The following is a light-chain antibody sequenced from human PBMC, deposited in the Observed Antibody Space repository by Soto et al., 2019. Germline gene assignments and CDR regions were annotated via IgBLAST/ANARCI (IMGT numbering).Light chain of an antibody. V-gene: IGLV1-40*01. CDR2: GNS. J-gene: IGLJ1*01. CDR1: SSNIGAGYD. Sequence: SALTQPPAGSGGRGQRVTISCTGSSSNIGAGYDVHWYQQLPGTAPKLLIYGNSNRPSGVPDRFSGSKSGTSASLAITGLQAEDEADYYCQSYDSSLSGYVFGTGTKVTVL. CDR3: QSYDSSLSGYV.